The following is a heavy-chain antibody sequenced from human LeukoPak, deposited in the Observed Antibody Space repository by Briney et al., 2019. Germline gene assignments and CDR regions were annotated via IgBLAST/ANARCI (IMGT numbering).Heavy chain of an antibody. D-gene: IGHD6-13*01. V-gene: IGHV1-46*01. CDR1: GYTFTSYY. Sequence: ASVKVSCKASGYTFTSYYMHWVRQAPGQGLEWMGIINPSGGSTSYAQKFQGRVTMTRDTSTSTVYMELSSLRSEDTAVYYCARDLSSWYYHYYGMDVWGQGTTVTVS. CDR3: ARDLSSWYYHYYGMDV. CDR2: INPSGGST. J-gene: IGHJ6*02.